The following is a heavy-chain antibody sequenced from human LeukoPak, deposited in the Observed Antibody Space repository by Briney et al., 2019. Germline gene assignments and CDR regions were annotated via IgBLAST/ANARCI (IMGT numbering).Heavy chain of an antibody. CDR3: AKEIKFRAAAGDYFDY. CDR2: IGGSGGST. J-gene: IGHJ4*02. CDR1: GFTFSSFA. Sequence: PGGSVRLSCAASGFTFSSFAMNWVRQAPGKGLEWVSAIGGSGGSTYYADSVKGRFTISRDNSKNTLYLQMNSLRAEDTAVYYCAKEIKFRAAAGDYFDYWGQGTSVTVSS. D-gene: IGHD6-13*01. V-gene: IGHV3-23*01.